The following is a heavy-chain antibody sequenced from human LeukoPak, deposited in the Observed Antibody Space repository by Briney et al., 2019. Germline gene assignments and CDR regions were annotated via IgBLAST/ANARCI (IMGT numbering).Heavy chain of an antibody. CDR2: SKYDGSTA. CDR3: AKSDWFDP. J-gene: IGHJ5*02. CDR1: GFTFSSYS. Sequence: GGSLRLSCAASGFTFSSYSMNWLRRAPGKGLEWVSRSKYDGSTAMYAESVKGRFTISRDNARGTLYLQMNSLRVDDTAVYYCAKSDWFDPCGRGILVTVSS. V-gene: IGHV3-74*03.